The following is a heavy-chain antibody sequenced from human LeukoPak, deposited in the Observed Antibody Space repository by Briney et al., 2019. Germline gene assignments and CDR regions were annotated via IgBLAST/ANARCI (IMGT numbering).Heavy chain of an antibody. CDR1: GYTFTDYY. D-gene: IGHD6-19*01. CDR2: INTNTGNP. J-gene: IGHJ5*02. V-gene: IGHV7-4-1*02. Sequence: ASVKVSCKASGYTFTDYYLHWVRQAPGQGLEWMGWINTNTGNPTYAQGFTGRFVFSLDTSVSTAYLQISSLKAEDTAVYYCARDGFAPSYSSGWYGTTDHNWFDPWGQGTLVTVSS. CDR3: ARDGFAPSYSSGWYGTTDHNWFDP.